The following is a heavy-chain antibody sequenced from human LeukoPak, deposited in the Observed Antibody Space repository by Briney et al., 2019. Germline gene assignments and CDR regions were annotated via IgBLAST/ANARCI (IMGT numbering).Heavy chain of an antibody. Sequence: GGSLRLSCVASGFSFSSYGMEWVRQAPGKGREWVSYICSNFETIYTDSVKGRFTISRDNAKNSLSLQMNSLRAEDTAVYYCAKDCGAGYSGYDSYFDYWGQGTLVTVSS. CDR1: GFSFSSYG. CDR3: AKDCGAGYSGYDSYFDY. J-gene: IGHJ4*02. D-gene: IGHD5-12*01. V-gene: IGHV3-48*01. CDR2: ICSNFETI.